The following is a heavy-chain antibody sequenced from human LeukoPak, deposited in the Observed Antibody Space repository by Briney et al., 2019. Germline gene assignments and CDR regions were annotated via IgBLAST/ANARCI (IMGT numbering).Heavy chain of an antibody. CDR1: GFTFSSYA. Sequence: GGSLRLSCAASGFTFSSYAMHWVRQAPGKGLEWVAVISYDGSNKYYADSVKGRFTISRDNAKSSLFLQMHSLRVEDTAVYFCVTDPGLPRLKYYFNNWGQGTLVTVSS. V-gene: IGHV3-30*04. J-gene: IGHJ1*01. D-gene: IGHD2/OR15-2a*01. CDR3: VTDPGLPRLKYYFNN. CDR2: ISYDGSNK.